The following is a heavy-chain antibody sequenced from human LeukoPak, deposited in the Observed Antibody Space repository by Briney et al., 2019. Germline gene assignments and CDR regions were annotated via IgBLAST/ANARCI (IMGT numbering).Heavy chain of an antibody. J-gene: IGHJ6*02. Sequence: GGSLRLSCAASGFTVSSNYMSWVRQAPGKGLEWVSVIYSGGSTYYADSVKGRFTISRDNSKNTLYLQMNSLRAEDTAVYYCARVAYDFWTYYYYGMDVWGQGTTVTVSS. CDR3: ARVAYDFWTYYYYGMDV. CDR2: IYSGGST. V-gene: IGHV3-53*01. CDR1: GFTVSSNY. D-gene: IGHD3-3*01.